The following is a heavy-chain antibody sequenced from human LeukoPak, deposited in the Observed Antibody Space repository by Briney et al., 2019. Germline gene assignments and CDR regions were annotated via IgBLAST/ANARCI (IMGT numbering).Heavy chain of an antibody. CDR1: GGSISSYY. D-gene: IGHD6-19*01. J-gene: IGHJ5*02. CDR3: ARHRTIAVPTAKKGRWFDP. Sequence: SETLSLTCTVSGGSISSYYWRWIRQPPGKELVGVGWIYYSGSTNYNPSLKRRVTISVATSKNQFSLKLSSVTAADTAVYYCARHRTIAVPTAKKGRWFDPWGQGTMVTVSS. CDR2: IYYSGST. V-gene: IGHV4-59*08.